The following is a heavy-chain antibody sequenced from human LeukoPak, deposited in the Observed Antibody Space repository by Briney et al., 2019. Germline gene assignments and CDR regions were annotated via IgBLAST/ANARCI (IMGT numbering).Heavy chain of an antibody. J-gene: IGHJ4*02. CDR1: GFAISSYW. D-gene: IGHD4-23*01. CDR3: ARVGTWELQRVFDF. V-gene: IGHV3-7*01. CDR2: INGERNEK. Sequence: GGSLRLSCATSGFAISSYWMTWVRQVPGKGLEWVANINGERNEKYYIDSGKGRFTISRDNAKNSVDLQMDSLRVEDTAVYYCARVGTWELQRVFDFWGQGTLVTVSS.